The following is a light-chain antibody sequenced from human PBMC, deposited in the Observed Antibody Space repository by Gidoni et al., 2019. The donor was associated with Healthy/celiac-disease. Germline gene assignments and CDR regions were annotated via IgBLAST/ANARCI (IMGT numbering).Light chain of an antibody. J-gene: IGKJ1*01. Sequence: EIVLTQSPGTLSLSPGERATLSCRASQSVSSRYLAWYQQKPGQAPILLIYGASSRATGITDRFSGSGSGTDFKLTISRLEPEDFAVYYCQQYGSSRTFGQGTKVEIK. V-gene: IGKV3-20*01. CDR1: QSVSSRY. CDR2: GAS. CDR3: QQYGSSRT.